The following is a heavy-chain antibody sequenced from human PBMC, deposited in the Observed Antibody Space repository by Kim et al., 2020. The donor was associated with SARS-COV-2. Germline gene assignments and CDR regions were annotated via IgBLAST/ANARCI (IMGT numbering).Heavy chain of an antibody. CDR3: ARGYGSGRYYMDV. Sequence: GGSLRLSCAASGFTFSSYGMHWVRQAPGKGLEWVAVIWYDGSNKYYADSVKGRFTISRDNSKNTLYLQMNSLRAEDTAVYYCARGYGSGRYYMDVWGKGTTVTVSS. D-gene: IGHD3-10*01. CDR2: IWYDGSNK. V-gene: IGHV3-33*01. J-gene: IGHJ6*03. CDR1: GFTFSSYG.